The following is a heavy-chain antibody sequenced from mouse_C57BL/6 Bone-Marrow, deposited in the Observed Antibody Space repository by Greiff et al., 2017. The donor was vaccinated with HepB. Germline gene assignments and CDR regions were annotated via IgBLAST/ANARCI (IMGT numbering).Heavy chain of an antibody. J-gene: IGHJ2*01. CDR2: ISSGGDYI. Sequence: EVNVVESGEGLVKPGGSLKLSCAASGFTFSSYAMSWVRQTPEKRLEWVAYISSGGDYIYYADTVKGRFTISRDNARNTLYLQMSSLKSEDTAMYYCTRGGDFHYFDYWGQGTTLTVSS. V-gene: IGHV5-9-1*02. CDR1: GFTFSSYA. CDR3: TRGGDFHYFDY.